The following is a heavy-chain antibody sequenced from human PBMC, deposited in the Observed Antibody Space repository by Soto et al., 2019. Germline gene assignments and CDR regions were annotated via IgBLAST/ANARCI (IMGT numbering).Heavy chain of an antibody. D-gene: IGHD3-9*01. CDR2: IIPIFGTA. CDR1: GGTFSSYA. Sequence: QVQLVQSGAEVKKPGSSVKVSCKASGGTFSSYAISWVRQAPGQGLEWMGGIIPIFGTANYAQKFQGRVTMTADESTSTAYMELSSLRSEDTAVYYCARDDPHYDILTGYYISWGQGTLVTVSS. J-gene: IGHJ4*02. CDR3: ARDDPHYDILTGYYIS. V-gene: IGHV1-69*01.